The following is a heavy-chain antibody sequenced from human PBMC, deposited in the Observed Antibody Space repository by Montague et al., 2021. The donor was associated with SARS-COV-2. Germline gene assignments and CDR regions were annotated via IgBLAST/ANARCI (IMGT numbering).Heavy chain of an antibody. Sequence: SETRSLTCTVSGGSISSYYWSWIRHLPGTGLEWIGYIYYSGSTNYNPSPRRRVTISVDTYKNQFSLKLSSVTAADTAVYYCARGGGYSGYDHDYWGQGTLVTVSS. CDR1: GGSISSYY. CDR2: IYYSGST. CDR3: ARGGGYSGYDHDY. D-gene: IGHD5-12*01. J-gene: IGHJ4*02. V-gene: IGHV4-59*01.